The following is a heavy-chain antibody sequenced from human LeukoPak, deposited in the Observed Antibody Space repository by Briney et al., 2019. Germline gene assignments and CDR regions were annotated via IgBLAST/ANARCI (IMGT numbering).Heavy chain of an antibody. Sequence: GGSLRLSCAASGFTFSNYVIHWVRQAPGKGLEWVAVISYDGSNKYYADSVKGRFTISRDNSKNTLYLQMNSLRAEDTAVYYCARSPHILTGENFDYWGQGTLLTVSS. CDR3: ARSPHILTGENFDY. CDR2: ISYDGSNK. D-gene: IGHD3-9*01. J-gene: IGHJ4*02. V-gene: IGHV3-30-3*01. CDR1: GFTFSNYV.